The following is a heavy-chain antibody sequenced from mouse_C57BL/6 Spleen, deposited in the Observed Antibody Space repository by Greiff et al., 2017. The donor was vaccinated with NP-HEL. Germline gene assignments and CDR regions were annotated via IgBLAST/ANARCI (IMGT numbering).Heavy chain of an antibody. CDR3: ARGHDDDEAGFAY. J-gene: IGHJ3*01. V-gene: IGHV1-22*01. CDR1: GYTFTDYN. CDR2: INPNNGGT. D-gene: IGHD2-4*01. Sequence: VQLQQSGPELVKPGASVKMSCKASGYTFTDYNMHWVKQSHGKSLEWIGYINPNNGGTSYNQKFKGKATLTVNKSSSTAYMELRSLTSEDSAVYYCARGHDDDEAGFAYWGQGTLVTVSA.